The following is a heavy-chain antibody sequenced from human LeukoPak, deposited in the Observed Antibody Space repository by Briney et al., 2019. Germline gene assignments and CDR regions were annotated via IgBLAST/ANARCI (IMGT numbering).Heavy chain of an antibody. Sequence: GGSLRLSCAASGFTFSSYEMNWVRQAPGKGLEWVSYISDSASTIYYADSVKGRFTISRDNAENSLYLQMNSLRAEDTAVYYCASGDLLLSYWGQGTLVTVSS. J-gene: IGHJ4*02. CDR3: ASGDLLLSY. D-gene: IGHD2-15*01. CDR2: ISDSASTI. V-gene: IGHV3-48*03. CDR1: GFTFSSYE.